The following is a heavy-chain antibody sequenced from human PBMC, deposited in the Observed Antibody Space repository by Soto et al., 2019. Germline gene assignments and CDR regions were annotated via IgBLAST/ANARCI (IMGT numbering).Heavy chain of an antibody. CDR2: IYPGDSDT. CDR3: ARRWVQPGYCSGGSCPTPSDAFDI. V-gene: IGHV5-51*03. CDR1: GYSFTSYW. D-gene: IGHD2-15*01. Sequence: EVQLVQSGAEVEKPGESLKISCKGSGYSFTSYWIGWVRQMPGKGLEWMGIIYPGDSDTRYSPSFQGQVTISADKSISTAYLQWSSLKASDTAMYYCARRWVQPGYCSGGSCPTPSDAFDIWGQGTMVTVSS. J-gene: IGHJ3*02.